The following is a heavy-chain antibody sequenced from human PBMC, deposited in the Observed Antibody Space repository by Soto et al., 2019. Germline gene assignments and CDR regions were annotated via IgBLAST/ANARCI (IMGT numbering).Heavy chain of an antibody. CDR3: AKEGEHGSGWANFDY. D-gene: IGHD6-19*01. J-gene: IGHJ4*02. CDR2: ISGSGGST. V-gene: IGHV3-23*01. Sequence: GGSLRLSCAASGVTFSSYAMSWVRQSPGKGLEWVSAISGSGGSTYYADSVKGRFTISRDNSKNTLYLQMNRLRAEDTAVYYCAKEGEHGSGWANFDYWRQGTLVTVSS. CDR1: GVTFSSYA.